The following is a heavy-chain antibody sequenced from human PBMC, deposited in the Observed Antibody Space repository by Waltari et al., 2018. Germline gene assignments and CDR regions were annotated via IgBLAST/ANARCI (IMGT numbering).Heavy chain of an antibody. CDR3: ARGWYSSWYYFDY. CDR1: GFTFSSYS. Sequence: EVQLVESGGGLVKPGGSLRLSCAASGFTFSSYSMNWVRQAPGKGLEWVSAISSSSSYIYYADSVKGRFTISRDNAKNSLYLQMNSLRAEDTAVYYCARGWYSSWYYFDYWGQGTLVTVSS. D-gene: IGHD6-13*01. V-gene: IGHV3-21*01. CDR2: ISSSSSYI. J-gene: IGHJ4*02.